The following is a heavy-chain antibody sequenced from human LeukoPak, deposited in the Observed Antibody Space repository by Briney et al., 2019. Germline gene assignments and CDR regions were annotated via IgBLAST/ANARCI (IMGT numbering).Heavy chain of an antibody. CDR3: GRELEPKRYMDV. Sequence: SGTLSLTCAVSGGSISSSNWWSWVRQPPGKGLEWIGEIYHSGSTNYNPSLKSRVTMSVDTSKNQFSLKLSSVTAADTAVYYCGRELEPKRYMDVWGKGTTVTVSS. D-gene: IGHD1-1*01. CDR2: IYHSGST. CDR1: GGSISSSNW. J-gene: IGHJ6*03. V-gene: IGHV4-4*02.